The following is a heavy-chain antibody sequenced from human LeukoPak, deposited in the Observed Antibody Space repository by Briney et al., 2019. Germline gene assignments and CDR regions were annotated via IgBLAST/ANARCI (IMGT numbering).Heavy chain of an antibody. J-gene: IGHJ4*02. CDR2: IYHSGST. D-gene: IGHD2-21*02. CDR3: ARGPYCGGDCYLGTLIDFDY. Sequence: WVRQAPGKGLEWIGSIYHSGSTYYNPSLKSRVTISVDTSKNQFSLKLSSVPAADTAVYYCARGPYCGGDCYLGTLIDFDYWGQGTLVTVSS. V-gene: IGHV4-38-2*02.